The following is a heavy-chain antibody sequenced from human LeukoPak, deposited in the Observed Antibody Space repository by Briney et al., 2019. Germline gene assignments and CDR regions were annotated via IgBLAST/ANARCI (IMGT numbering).Heavy chain of an antibody. Sequence: SETLSLTCTVSGGSISSYYWSWIRQPPGKGLEWIGYIYYSGSTNYNPSLKSRVTISVDTSKNQFSLKLSSVTAADTAVYYCASDVNDDFDIRGQGTMVTVSS. CDR3: ASDVNDDFDI. V-gene: IGHV4-59*08. CDR1: GGSISSYY. J-gene: IGHJ3*02. CDR2: IYYSGST.